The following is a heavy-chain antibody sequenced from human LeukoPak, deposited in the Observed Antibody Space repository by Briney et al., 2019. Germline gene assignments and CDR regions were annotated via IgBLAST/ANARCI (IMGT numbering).Heavy chain of an antibody. CDR1: GDSVSSNSAA. V-gene: IGHV6-1*01. CDR3: ARVSTIGSSAFDI. CDR2: TYYRSRWFT. J-gene: IGHJ3*02. Sequence: SQTLSLTCAISGDSVSSNSAAWNCIRQSPSRGLEWLGRTYYRSRWFTNYAVSVKSRMTINPDTSKNQFSLQLNSVTPEDTAVYYCARVSTIGSSAFDIWGQGTMVTVSS. D-gene: IGHD3-9*01.